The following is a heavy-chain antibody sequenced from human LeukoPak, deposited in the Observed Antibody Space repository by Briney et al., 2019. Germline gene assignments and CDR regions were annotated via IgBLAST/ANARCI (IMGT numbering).Heavy chain of an antibody. D-gene: IGHD2-8*01. V-gene: IGHV4-31*03. J-gene: IGHJ4*02. CDR2: ISYSGRT. CDR3: ARDGVEDSSAFDY. CDR1: GGSISRVGDY. Sequence: SETLSLTCTVSGGSISRVGDYWSWIRQHPGAGLEWIGFISYSGRTSYNPSLKSRAAISLDTSKNQFSLKLTSMSAADTAIYYCARDGVEDSSAFDYWGQGSLVTVSS.